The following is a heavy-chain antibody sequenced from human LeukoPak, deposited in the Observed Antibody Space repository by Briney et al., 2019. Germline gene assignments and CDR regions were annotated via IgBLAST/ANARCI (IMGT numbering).Heavy chain of an antibody. CDR2: INPSGGST. V-gene: IGHV1-46*01. Sequence: ASVKVSCKASGYTFTSYYMHWVRQAPGQGLEWMGIINPSGGSTSYAQKFQGRVTMTRDTSTSTVYMELSSLRAEDTAVYYCVSRAGSPWGPFDDWGQGTLVTVSS. CDR3: VSRAGSPWGPFDD. D-gene: IGHD7-27*01. CDR1: GYTFTSYY. J-gene: IGHJ4*02.